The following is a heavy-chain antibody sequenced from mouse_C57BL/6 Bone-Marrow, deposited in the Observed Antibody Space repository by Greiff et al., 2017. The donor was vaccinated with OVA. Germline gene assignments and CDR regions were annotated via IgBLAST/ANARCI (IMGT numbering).Heavy chain of an antibody. CDR3: ARDGNYVSYAMDY. D-gene: IGHD2-1*01. Sequence: QVHVKQPGAELVQPGASVKLSCKASGYTFTSYWMQWVKQRPGQGLEWIGEIDPSDSYTNYNQKFKGKATLTVDTSSRTAYMQLSSLTSEDSAVYYCARDGNYVSYAMDYWGQGTSVTVSS. J-gene: IGHJ4*01. V-gene: IGHV1-50*01. CDR1: GYTFTSYW. CDR2: IDPSDSYT.